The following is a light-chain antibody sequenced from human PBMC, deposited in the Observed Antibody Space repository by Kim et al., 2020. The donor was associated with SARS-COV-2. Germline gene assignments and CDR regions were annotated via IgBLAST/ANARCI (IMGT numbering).Light chain of an antibody. CDR2: EVS. Sequence: QSALTQPPSVSGSPGQSVTISCTGTSSDVGSYNRVSWYQQPPGTAPKLIIYEVSDRPSGVPHRFSGSKSGNTASLTISWLQTEDEADYYCGSYTSSSTLIFGGGTKVTVL. CDR3: GSYTSSSTLI. V-gene: IGLV2-18*02. CDR1: SSDVGSYNR. J-gene: IGLJ2*01.